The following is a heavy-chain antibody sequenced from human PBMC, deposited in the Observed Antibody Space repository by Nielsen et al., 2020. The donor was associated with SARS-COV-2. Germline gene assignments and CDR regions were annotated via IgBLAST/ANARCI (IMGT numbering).Heavy chain of an antibody. D-gene: IGHD1-14*01. CDR1: GGSTSGYH. V-gene: IGHV4-59*13. J-gene: IGHJ3*01. CDR2: IHYTGRT. Sequence: SEILSLTCSVSGGSTSGYHWSWIRQSPGNGLQFIGYIHYTGRTNYNPSLQSRVTISLDTSKNQFSLRLTSVTAADTAIYFCARVGLNHLSGDGFDVWGRGTVVTVSS. CDR3: ARVGLNHLSGDGFDV.